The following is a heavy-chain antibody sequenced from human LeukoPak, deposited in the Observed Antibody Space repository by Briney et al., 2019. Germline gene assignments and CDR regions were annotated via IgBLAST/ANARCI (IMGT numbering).Heavy chain of an antibody. J-gene: IGHJ3*02. V-gene: IGHV3-21*01. D-gene: IGHD1-26*01. Sequence: PGGSLRLSCAASGFTFSSYEMNWVRQAPGKGLEWVSSISSSSSYIYYADSVKGRFTISRDNAKNSLFLQMNSLRAEDTAVYYCARGRQNSGSYSDAFDIWGQGTMVTVSS. CDR3: ARGRQNSGSYSDAFDI. CDR2: ISSSSSYI. CDR1: GFTFSSYE.